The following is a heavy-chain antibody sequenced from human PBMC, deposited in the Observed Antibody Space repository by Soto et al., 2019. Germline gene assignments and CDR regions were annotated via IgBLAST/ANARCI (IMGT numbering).Heavy chain of an antibody. V-gene: IGHV1-18*01. D-gene: IGHD1-26*01. CDR1: GYTFTSYA. CDR2: ISAYNGNT. Sequence: ASVKVSCKASGYTFTSYAISWVRQAPGQGLEWMGWISAYNGNTNYAQNLQGRVTMTTDTSTSTAYMELRSLRSDDTAVYYCGSLSGSYIDYWGQGTLVTVSS. J-gene: IGHJ4*02. CDR3: GSLSGSYIDY.